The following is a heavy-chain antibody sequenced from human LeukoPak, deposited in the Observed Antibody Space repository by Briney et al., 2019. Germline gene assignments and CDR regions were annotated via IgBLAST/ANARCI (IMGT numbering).Heavy chain of an antibody. D-gene: IGHD4-11*01. CDR3: ARYRDYSNYYHYYMDV. CDR2: INHSGST. Sequence: SETLSLTCAVYGGSFSGYYWSWIRQPPGKGLEWIGEINHSGSTNYNPSLKSRVTISVDTSKNQFSLKLSSVTAADTAVYYCARYRDYSNYYHYYMDVWGKGTTVTVSS. CDR1: GGSFSGYY. V-gene: IGHV4-34*01. J-gene: IGHJ6*03.